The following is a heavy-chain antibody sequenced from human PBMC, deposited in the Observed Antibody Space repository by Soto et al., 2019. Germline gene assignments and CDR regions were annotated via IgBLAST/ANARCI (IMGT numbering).Heavy chain of an antibody. CDR2: IYGGGTT. CDR1: GFTVSSKY. Sequence: EVQLVESGGGLIQPAGSLRLSCAASGFTVSSKYMTWVRQAPGKGLEWVSVIYGGGTTYYADSVKGRFTISRDNSKNTLYLQMNSLRAEDTAVYYCVQTTGWPGFDFWGQGTLVTVSS. J-gene: IGHJ4*02. V-gene: IGHV3-53*01. CDR3: VQTTGWPGFDF. D-gene: IGHD6-19*01.